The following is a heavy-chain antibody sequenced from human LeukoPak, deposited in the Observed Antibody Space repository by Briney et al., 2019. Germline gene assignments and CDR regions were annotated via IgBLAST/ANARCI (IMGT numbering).Heavy chain of an antibody. CDR1: GYSISNDYY. V-gene: IGHV4-34*01. Sequence: PSETLSLTCVVSGYSISNDYYWSWIRQPPGKGLEWIGEINHSGSTNYNPSLKSRVTISVDTSKNQFSLKLSSVTAADTAVYYCARGGTYSSGWYNWFDPWGQGTLVTVSS. J-gene: IGHJ5*02. D-gene: IGHD3-22*01. CDR3: ARGGTYSSGWYNWFDP. CDR2: INHSGST.